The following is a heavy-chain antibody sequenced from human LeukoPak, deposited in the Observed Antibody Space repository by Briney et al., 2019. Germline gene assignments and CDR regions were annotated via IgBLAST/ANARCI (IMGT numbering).Heavy chain of an antibody. D-gene: IGHD1-26*01. CDR1: AGSISSSSYY. CDR3: ARTTKDSGSYYGAWSA. CDR2: IYYSGST. V-gene: IGHV4-39*01. J-gene: IGHJ5*02. Sequence: PSETLSLTCTVAAGSISSSSYYWCGRRQPPGEVVEGIGSIYYSGSTYYNPSLKRRVTISGDTSKNQFSLQLSSVTAADPAVYYCARTTKDSGSYYGAWSAWGQGTLVTVSS.